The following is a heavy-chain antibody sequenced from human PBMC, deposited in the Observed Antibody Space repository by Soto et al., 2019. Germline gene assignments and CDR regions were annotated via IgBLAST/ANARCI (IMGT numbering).Heavy chain of an antibody. J-gene: IGHJ3*01. V-gene: IGHV3-23*01. CDR2: ISNIGGQT. CDR1: GFTFENYA. D-gene: IGHD1-26*01. CDR3: ARELSGNYFTFDL. Sequence: GGSLRLSCEVSGFTFENYAMNWVRRAPGKGLEWVSSISNIGGQTYYADSVKGRFTISRDMSKKTVHLRMNSLRGDDTAVYYCARELSGNYFTFDLWGQGTMVTVSS.